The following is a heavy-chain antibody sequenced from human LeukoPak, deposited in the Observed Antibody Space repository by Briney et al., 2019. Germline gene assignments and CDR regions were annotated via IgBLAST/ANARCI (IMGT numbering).Heavy chain of an antibody. CDR1: GFTVSSNY. Sequence: GGSLRLSCAASGFTVSSNYMSWVRQAPGKGLEWVSVIYSGGSTYYADSVKGRFTISRDNSKNTLYLQMNSLRAEDTAVYYCARVDGSSWNPFDYWGQGTLVTVSS. CDR2: IYSGGST. D-gene: IGHD6-13*01. J-gene: IGHJ4*02. V-gene: IGHV3-53*01. CDR3: ARVDGSSWNPFDY.